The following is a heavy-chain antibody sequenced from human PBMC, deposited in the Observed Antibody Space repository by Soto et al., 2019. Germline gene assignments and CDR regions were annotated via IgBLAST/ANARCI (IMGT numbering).Heavy chain of an antibody. J-gene: IGHJ1*01. V-gene: IGHV3-30-3*01. CDR2: ISYDGSNK. CDR3: ARGLMGQYMVVEYFQH. D-gene: IGHD2-21*01. Sequence: QVQLVESGGGVVQPGRSLRLSCAASGFTFSSYAMHWVRQAPGKGLEWVAVISYDGSNKYYADSVKGRFTISRDNSKNTLYLQMNSLSAEDTAVYYWARGLMGQYMVVEYFQHWGQGTLVTVSS. CDR1: GFTFSSYA.